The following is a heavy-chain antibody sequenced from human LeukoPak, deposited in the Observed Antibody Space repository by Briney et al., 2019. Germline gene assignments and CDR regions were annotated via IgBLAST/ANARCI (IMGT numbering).Heavy chain of an antibody. CDR2: IGSKVYGGTP. CDR1: GFTFGDYA. Sequence: GGSLRLSCTASGFTFGDYAMTWVRQAPGKGLEWVGFIGSKVYGGTPEYAASVKGRFTISRDDSKGIAYLQMNSLKTEDTAVYYCTRDQTPYYWGQGTLVTVSS. V-gene: IGHV3-49*04. J-gene: IGHJ4*02. CDR3: TRDQTPYY.